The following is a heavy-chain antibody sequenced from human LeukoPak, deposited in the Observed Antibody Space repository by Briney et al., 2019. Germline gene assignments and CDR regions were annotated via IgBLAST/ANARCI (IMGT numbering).Heavy chain of an antibody. CDR2: IYYSGNT. D-gene: IGHD2-21*01. CDR1: GDSISSGSHY. CDR3: AKDYTSSLYSFDP. Sequence: SETLSLTCTVSGDSISSGSHYWGWIRQPPGKGLEWTASIYYSGNTYSHPTIESRVTMSVDSSKDQFSLSLSTVTAADTAVCYCAKDYTSSLYSFDPWGRGILGTVSS. J-gene: IGHJ5*02. V-gene: IGHV4-39*07.